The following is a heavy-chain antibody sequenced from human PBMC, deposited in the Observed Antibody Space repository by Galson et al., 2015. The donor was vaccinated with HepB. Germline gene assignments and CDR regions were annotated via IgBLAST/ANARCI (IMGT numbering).Heavy chain of an antibody. Sequence: LSLTCTVSGGSISTYYWSWIWQPPGKGLERIEYIYYSGSTNYNPSLKSRVTMSVDTSKNQFSLKLSSVTAADTAVYYCARGSPGGARKPIDYWGQGTLVTVSS. J-gene: IGHJ4*02. D-gene: IGHD3-16*01. CDR3: ARGSPGGARKPIDY. CDR2: IYYSGST. V-gene: IGHV4-59*01. CDR1: GGSISTYY.